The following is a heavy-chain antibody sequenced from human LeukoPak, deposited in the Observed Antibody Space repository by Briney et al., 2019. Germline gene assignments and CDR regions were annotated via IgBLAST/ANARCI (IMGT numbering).Heavy chain of an antibody. V-gene: IGHV3-30*02. Sequence: GGSLRLSCAASGFTFSSYGMHWVRQAPGKGLEWVAFIRYDGSNKYYADSVKGRFTISRDNSKNTLYLQMNSLRAEDTAVYYCAREPYYDFWSGYYSHYYMDVWGKGTTVTVSS. CDR3: AREPYYDFWSGYYSHYYMDV. D-gene: IGHD3-3*01. CDR2: IRYDGSNK. CDR1: GFTFSSYG. J-gene: IGHJ6*03.